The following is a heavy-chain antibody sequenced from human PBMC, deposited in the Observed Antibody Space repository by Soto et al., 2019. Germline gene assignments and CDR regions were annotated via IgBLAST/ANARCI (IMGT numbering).Heavy chain of an antibody. J-gene: IGHJ3*02. CDR1: GYTLTELS. CDR2: FDPEDGET. CDR3: ATAFGGVRRGFDVFDI. D-gene: IGHD3-16*01. Sequence: GASVKVSCKVSGYTLTELSMHWVRQAPGKGLEWMGGFDPEDGETIYAQKFQGRVTMTEDTSTDTAYMELSSLRSEDTAVYYCATAFGGVRRGFDVFDIWGQGTMVTVSS. V-gene: IGHV1-24*01.